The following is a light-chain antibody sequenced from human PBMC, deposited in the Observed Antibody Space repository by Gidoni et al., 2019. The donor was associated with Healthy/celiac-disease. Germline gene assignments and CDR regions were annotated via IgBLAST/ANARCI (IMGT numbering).Light chain of an antibody. V-gene: IGKV1-5*03. CDR1: RSISSW. CDR2: KAS. J-gene: IGKJ2*01. Sequence: DIQMTQSPSTLSASVGDRVTITCRASRSISSWLAWYQQNPGKAPKLLIYKASSLDTGVPSRFSGSGSGTEFTLTISSLQPDDFATYYRQQYDTIGYTFGQGTKLEIK. CDR3: QQYDTIGYT.